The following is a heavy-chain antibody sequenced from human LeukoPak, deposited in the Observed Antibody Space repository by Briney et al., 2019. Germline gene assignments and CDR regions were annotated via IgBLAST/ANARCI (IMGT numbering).Heavy chain of an antibody. J-gene: IGHJ4*02. CDR1: GFTFSSYG. D-gene: IGHD1-26*01. CDR3: ARETTTLDY. V-gene: IGHV3-33*01. Sequence: GGSLSFSCAASGFTFSSYGMHWVRQAPGKGLEWLAVIWYDGSNKCYADSVKGRFTISRDNSKNTLYLQMNSLRAEDTAVYYCARETTTLDYWGQGTLVTVSS. CDR2: IWYDGSNK.